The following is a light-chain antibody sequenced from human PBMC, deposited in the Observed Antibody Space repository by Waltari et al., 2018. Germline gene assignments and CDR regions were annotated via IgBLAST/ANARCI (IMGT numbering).Light chain of an antibody. J-gene: IGKJ2*01. Sequence: ILMTQSPATLSVSPGERATLSCRASQSGRSKLAWYQQTPGQAPRLLIYGASARATGVPARFSGSGSETEFTLSISSLQSDDFAIYYCQQYNNWPSITFGQGTKLEIK. CDR3: QQYNNWPSIT. CDR2: GAS. V-gene: IGKV3-15*01. CDR1: QSGRSK.